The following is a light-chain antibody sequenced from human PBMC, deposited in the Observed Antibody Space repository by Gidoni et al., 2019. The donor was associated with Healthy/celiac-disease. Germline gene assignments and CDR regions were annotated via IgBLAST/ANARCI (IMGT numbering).Light chain of an antibody. J-gene: IGLJ2*01. Sequence: SYELTQPPSVSVSPGQTARITCSGDKLGDKYACWYQQKPGQSPVLVIYQDSKRPSGIPERFSRSNSGHTATLTISGTQAMDEADYYCQAWDSSTVVFGGGTKLTVL. V-gene: IGLV3-1*01. CDR1: KLGDKY. CDR2: QDS. CDR3: QAWDSSTVV.